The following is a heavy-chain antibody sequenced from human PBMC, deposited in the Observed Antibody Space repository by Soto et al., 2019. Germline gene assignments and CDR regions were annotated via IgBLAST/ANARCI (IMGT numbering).Heavy chain of an antibody. CDR2: IIPILGIA. V-gene: IGHV1-69*02. Sequence: QVQLVQSGAEVKKPGSSVKVSCKASGGTFSSYPISWVRQAPGQGLEWMGRIIPILGIANYAQKFQGRVTITEDKSPSTAYMELSSLRSEDTAVYYCARASYRYGPTSIDYWGQGTLVTVSS. CDR3: ARASYRYGPTSIDY. J-gene: IGHJ4*02. D-gene: IGHD5-18*01. CDR1: GGTFSSYP.